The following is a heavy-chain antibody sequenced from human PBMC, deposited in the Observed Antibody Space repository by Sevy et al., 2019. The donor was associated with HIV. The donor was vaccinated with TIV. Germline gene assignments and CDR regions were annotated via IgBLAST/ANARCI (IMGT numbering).Heavy chain of an antibody. D-gene: IGHD3-3*01. J-gene: IGHJ4*02. CDR1: GFTFSSYA. V-gene: IGHV3-23*01. CDR2: ISGSGGST. Sequence: GGSLRLSCAASGFTFSSYATSWVRQAPGKGLEWVSDISGSGGSTYYADSVKGRFTISRDNSKNTLYLQMNSLRAEDTAVYYCAGIFGDLFDYWGQGTLVTVSS. CDR3: AGIFGDLFDY.